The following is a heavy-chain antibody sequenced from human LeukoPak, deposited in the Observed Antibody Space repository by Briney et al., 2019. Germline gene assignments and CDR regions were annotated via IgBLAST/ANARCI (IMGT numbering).Heavy chain of an antibody. D-gene: IGHD5-18*01. Sequence: SVKVSCKASGGTFSSYAISWVRQAPGQGLEWMGGIIPIFGTANYAQKFQGRVTITADESASTAYMELSSLRSEDTAVYYCARVDTATGCFDYWGQGTLVTVSS. J-gene: IGHJ4*02. V-gene: IGHV1-69*13. CDR2: IIPIFGTA. CDR1: GGTFSSYA. CDR3: ARVDTATGCFDY.